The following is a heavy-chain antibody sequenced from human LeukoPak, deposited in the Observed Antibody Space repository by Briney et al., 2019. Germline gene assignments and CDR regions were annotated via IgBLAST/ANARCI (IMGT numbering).Heavy chain of an antibody. CDR2: ISYDGSNK. J-gene: IGHJ4*02. CDR3: AKRRLGSGWNY. CDR1: GFTFSSYG. V-gene: IGHV3-30*18. Sequence: SGGSLRLSCAASGFTFSSYGMHWVRQAPGKGLEWVAVISYDGSNKYYADSVKGRFTISRDNSKNTLYLQMNSLRAEDTAVYYCAKRRLGSGWNYWGQGTLVTVSS. D-gene: IGHD6-19*01.